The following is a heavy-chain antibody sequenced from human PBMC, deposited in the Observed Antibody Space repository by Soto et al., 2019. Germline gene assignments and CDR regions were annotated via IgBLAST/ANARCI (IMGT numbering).Heavy chain of an antibody. J-gene: IGHJ4*02. CDR2: IYHSGST. CDR3: ARSDGRY. CDR1: GGSISSSNW. Sequence: PSETLSLTCAVSGGSISSSNWWSWVRQPPGKGLGWIGEIYHSGSTNYNPSLKSRVTISVDTSKNQFSLKLSSVTAADTAVYYCARSDGRYWGQGTLVTVSS. V-gene: IGHV4-4*02.